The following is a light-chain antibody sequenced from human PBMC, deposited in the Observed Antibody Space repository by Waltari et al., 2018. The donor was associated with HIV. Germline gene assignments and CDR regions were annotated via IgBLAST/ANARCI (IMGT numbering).Light chain of an antibody. CDR3: QSYDSSLSGSGV. Sequence: SVLTPPPSVSGAPGPRVTISCTGSRSNIGAGYDVHWYQQLPGTAPKLLIYGNSNRPSGLPDRFSGSKSGTSASLAITGLQAEEEADYYCQSYDSSLSGSGVFGGGTKLTVL. CDR1: RSNIGAGYD. J-gene: IGLJ3*02. V-gene: IGLV1-40*01. CDR2: GNS.